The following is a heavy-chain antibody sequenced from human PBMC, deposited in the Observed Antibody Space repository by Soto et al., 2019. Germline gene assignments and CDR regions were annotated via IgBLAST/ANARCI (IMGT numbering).Heavy chain of an antibody. V-gene: IGHV4-34*01. D-gene: IGHD5-12*01. CDR1: GGSFSGSY. Sequence: PSETLSLTCGVSGGSFSGSYWRWSRQPPGKGLEWIGEVNDSANSNYNPSLKGRVVISVSTPKHEFPLTMNTATAPDTPVYSSGRVRRWLPEEMVDLWGQGAMVTVSS. CDR3: GRVRRWLPEEMVDL. J-gene: IGHJ5*02. CDR2: VNDSANS.